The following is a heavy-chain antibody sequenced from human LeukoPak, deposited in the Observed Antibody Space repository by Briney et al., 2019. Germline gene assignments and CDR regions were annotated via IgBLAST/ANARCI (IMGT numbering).Heavy chain of an antibody. CDR2: ISGSGSNL. J-gene: IGHJ4*02. CDR1: GFTFNNYA. CDR3: AKHKDSSNWFLQDF. Sequence: GGSLRLSCEASGFTFNNYAMSWVRQAPGKGLEWVSDISGSGSNLYYADSVKGRFTISRDNSRNTLYPQMNSLRVDDTARYYCAKHKDSSNWFLQDFWGQGVLVTVSS. D-gene: IGHD6-13*01. V-gene: IGHV3-23*01.